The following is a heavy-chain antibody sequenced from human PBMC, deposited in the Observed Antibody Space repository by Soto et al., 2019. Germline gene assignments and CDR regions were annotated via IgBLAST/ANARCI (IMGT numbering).Heavy chain of an antibody. V-gene: IGHV1-69*06. CDR3: ARDQVLVPAAIQYYYYGMDV. Sequence: QVQLVQSGAEVKKPGSSVKVSCKASGGTFSSYAISWVRQAPGQGLEWMGGIIPIFGTANYAQKFQGRVTITADKSTSTAYMELSSLRSEDTAVSYCARDQVLVPAAIQYYYYGMDVWGQGTTVTVSS. CDR2: IIPIFGTA. CDR1: GGTFSSYA. D-gene: IGHD2-2*02. J-gene: IGHJ6*02.